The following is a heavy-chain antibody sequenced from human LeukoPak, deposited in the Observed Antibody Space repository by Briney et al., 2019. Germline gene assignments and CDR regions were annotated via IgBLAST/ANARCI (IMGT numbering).Heavy chain of an antibody. Sequence: GASGKLSCKAAGFTFTSSAMQWLRQSRGQRLGGRGWMVVGSGNTGYEQKFTGRVNITRNTSISTAYMELSSLRSEDTAVSYCARDGVESSSWYWDYYYYYMDVWGKGTTVTVSS. CDR3: ARDGVESSSWYWDYYYYYMDV. D-gene: IGHD6-13*01. V-gene: IGHV1-58*02. CDR2: MVVGSGNT. J-gene: IGHJ6*03. CDR1: GFTFTSSA.